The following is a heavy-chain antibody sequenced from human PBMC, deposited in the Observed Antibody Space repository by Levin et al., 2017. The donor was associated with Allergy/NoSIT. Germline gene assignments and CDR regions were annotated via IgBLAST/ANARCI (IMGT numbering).Heavy chain of an antibody. CDR3: AKIISSSSYNYYYYYGMDV. J-gene: IGHJ6*02. V-gene: IGHV3-23*01. D-gene: IGHD6-19*01. CDR2: ISWSGATT. Sequence: GGSLRLSCAASGFTFSSYPMSWVRQAPGKGLEWVSGISWSGATTYYADSVRGRFTISRDNSKNTLYMQLNSLRGEDTAIYYCAKIISSSSYNYYYYYGMDVWGQGTTVTVSS. CDR1: GFTFSSYP.